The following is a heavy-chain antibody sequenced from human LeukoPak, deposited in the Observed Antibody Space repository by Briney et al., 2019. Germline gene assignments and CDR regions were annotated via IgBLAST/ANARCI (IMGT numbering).Heavy chain of an antibody. J-gene: IGHJ4*02. CDR1: GYTFTGYN. D-gene: IGHD4-17*01. CDR2: ITPANGNT. Sequence: GASVKVSCKASGYTFTGYNIGWVRQAPGQGLEWMGWITPANGNTNYAQSLQGRVTMTEDTSTDTAYMELSSLRSEDTAVYYCATAYGAYGDYEYWGQGTLVTVSS. V-gene: IGHV1-18*01. CDR3: ATAYGAYGDYEY.